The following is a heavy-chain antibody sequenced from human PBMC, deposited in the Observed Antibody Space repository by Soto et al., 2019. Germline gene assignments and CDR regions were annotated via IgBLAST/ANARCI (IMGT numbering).Heavy chain of an antibody. CDR3: AHKGGRGAGMDV. CDR1: GFSLGNSGVG. Sequence: QITLKESGPTLVKPTQTLTLTCTFAGFSLGNSGVGVGWLRQPPGKALEWLALIYWDEDKRYSPSLKNRVTITKDTSTNEVVLIMTNVDPVDTGTYYCAHKGGRGAGMDVWGQGTTVTVSS. V-gene: IGHV2-5*02. J-gene: IGHJ6*02. CDR2: IYWDEDK. D-gene: IGHD2-15*01.